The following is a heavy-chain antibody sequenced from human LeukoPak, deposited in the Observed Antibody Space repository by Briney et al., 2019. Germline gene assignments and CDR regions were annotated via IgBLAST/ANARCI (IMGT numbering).Heavy chain of an antibody. V-gene: IGHV3-48*04. J-gene: IGHJ5*02. CDR3: ARVSGDSSGYTNWFDP. D-gene: IGHD3-22*01. CDR2: ISSSSSTI. Sequence: GGSLRLSCAASGFTFSSYSMNWVRQAPGKGLEWVSYISSSSSTIYYADSVKGRFTISRDNAKNTLYLQMNSLRAEDTAVYHCARVSGDSSGYTNWFDPWGQGTLVTVSS. CDR1: GFTFSSYS.